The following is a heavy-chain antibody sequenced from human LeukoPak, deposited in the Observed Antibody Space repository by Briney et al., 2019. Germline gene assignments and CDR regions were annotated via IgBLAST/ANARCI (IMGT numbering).Heavy chain of an antibody. V-gene: IGHV6-1*01. J-gene: IGHJ5*02. Sequence: SQTLSLTCAISGDSVSSNSAAWNWIRQSPSRGLEWLGRTYYRSKWYNDYAVSVKSRIIINPDISKNQFSLQLNSVTPEDTAVYYCARDHDDFWTRDNWFDPWGQGTLVTVSS. CDR1: GDSVSSNSAA. CDR3: ARDHDDFWTRDNWFDP. D-gene: IGHD3-3*01. CDR2: TYYRSKWYN.